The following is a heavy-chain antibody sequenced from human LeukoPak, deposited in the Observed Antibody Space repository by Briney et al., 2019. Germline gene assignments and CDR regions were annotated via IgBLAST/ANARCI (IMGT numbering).Heavy chain of an antibody. J-gene: IGHJ4*02. V-gene: IGHV4-34*01. CDR3: ARQRGVDTAMVGDYYFDY. CDR2: INHSGST. Sequence: SETLSLTCAVYGGSFSGYYWSWIRQPPGKGLEWIGEINHSGSTNYNPSLKSRVTISVDTSKNQFSLKLSSVTAADTAVYYCARQRGVDTAMVGDYYFDYWGQGTLVTVSS. CDR1: GGSFSGYY. D-gene: IGHD5-18*01.